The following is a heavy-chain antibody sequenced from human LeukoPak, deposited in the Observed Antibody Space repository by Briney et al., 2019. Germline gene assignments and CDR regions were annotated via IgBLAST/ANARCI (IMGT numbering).Heavy chain of an antibody. CDR1: GYTFTSYG. CDR3: ARVDCSGGSCYSDFDY. D-gene: IGHD2-15*01. Sequence: ASVKVSCKASGYTFTSYGISWVRQAPGQGLEWMGRISAYNGNTNYAQKLQGRVTMTTDTSTSTAYMELRSLRSDDTAVYYCARVDCSGGSCYSDFDYWGQGTLVTVSS. CDR2: ISAYNGNT. V-gene: IGHV1-18*01. J-gene: IGHJ4*02.